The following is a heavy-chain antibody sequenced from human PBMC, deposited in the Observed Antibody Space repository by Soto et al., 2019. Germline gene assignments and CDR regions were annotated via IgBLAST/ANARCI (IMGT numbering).Heavy chain of an antibody. CDR3: ARVGSRDAYNYVLDH. CDR1: GRIFSSFP. Sequence: QVQVVQSGAEVKKPGSSMKISCKASGRIFSSFPTSWVRQVPGQGLEWMGGVISASGSVTYAPKFQGRVTITAVNSAGIGYMELTSLTSEDTAIYYCARVGSRDAYNYVLDHWGPGTMVTVSS. J-gene: IGHJ1*01. CDR2: VISASGSV. D-gene: IGHD5-18*01. V-gene: IGHV1-69*06.